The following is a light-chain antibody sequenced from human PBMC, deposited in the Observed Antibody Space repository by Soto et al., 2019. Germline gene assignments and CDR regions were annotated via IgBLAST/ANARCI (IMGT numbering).Light chain of an antibody. CDR3: LSYKTDNTFV. J-gene: IGLJ7*01. Sequence: QSVLTQPASVSGSPGQSITVSCTGTSSDIGASNFVSWYQHLPGRAPKVIIYEATNRPSGVSDRFSGSKAGNTASLTISGLQADDEAEYFCLSYKTDNTFVFGTGTQLTVL. V-gene: IGLV2-14*01. CDR1: SSDIGASNF. CDR2: EAT.